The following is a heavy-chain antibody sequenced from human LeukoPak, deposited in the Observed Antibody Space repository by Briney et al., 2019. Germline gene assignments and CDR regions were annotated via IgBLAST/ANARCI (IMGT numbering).Heavy chain of an antibody. V-gene: IGHV3-30*02. CDR3: ARDRGARTMIVVVNYFDY. CDR1: GFTFSSYG. J-gene: IGHJ4*02. Sequence: GGSLRLSCAASGFTFSSYGMHWVRQAPGKGLEWVAFIRYDGSNKYYADSVKGRFTISRDNSKNTLYLQMNSLRAEDTAVYYCARDRGARTMIVVVNYFDYWGQGTLVTVSS. D-gene: IGHD3-22*01. CDR2: IRYDGSNK.